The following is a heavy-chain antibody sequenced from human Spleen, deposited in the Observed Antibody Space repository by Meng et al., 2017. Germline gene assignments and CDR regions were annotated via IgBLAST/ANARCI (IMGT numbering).Heavy chain of an antibody. CDR2: INHSGST. CDR3: ARQVFSETDY. Sequence: HVQLQQWGAGLLKPSETLSLTCAVYGGSFSGYYWSWIRQPPGKGLEWIGEINHSGSTNYNPSLKSRVTISVDTSKNQFSLKLSSVTAADTAVYYCARQVFSETDYWGQGTLVTVSS. J-gene: IGHJ4*02. D-gene: IGHD3-3*01. CDR1: GGSFSGYY. V-gene: IGHV4-34*01.